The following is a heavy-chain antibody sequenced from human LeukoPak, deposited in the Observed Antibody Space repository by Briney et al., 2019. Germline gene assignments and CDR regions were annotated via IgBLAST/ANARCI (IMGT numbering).Heavy chain of an antibody. Sequence: GGSLRLSCAASGFTFSSYGMHWVRQAPGKGLEWLAVLSHDGSNKQYAASVKGRFTISRDNSKSTLYLQMNSLRVEDTAVYYCAKDRYSGTYLQTGPCAHWGQGSLVTVSS. V-gene: IGHV3-30*18. J-gene: IGHJ4*02. D-gene: IGHD1-26*01. CDR2: LSHDGSNK. CDR3: AKDRYSGTYLQTGPCAH. CDR1: GFTFSSYG.